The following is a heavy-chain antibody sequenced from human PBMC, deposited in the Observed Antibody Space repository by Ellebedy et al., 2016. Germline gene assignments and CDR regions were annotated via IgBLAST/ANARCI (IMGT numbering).Heavy chain of an antibody. CDR3: ARHLGFGELYGMDV. Sequence: KVSCXGSGYSFTSYWISWVRQMPGKGLEWMGRIDPSDSYTNYSPSFQGQVTISADKSISTAYLQWSSLKASDTAMYYCARHLGFGELYGMDVWGQGTTVSVSS. D-gene: IGHD3-10*01. J-gene: IGHJ6*02. CDR1: GYSFTSYW. V-gene: IGHV5-10-1*01. CDR2: IDPSDSYT.